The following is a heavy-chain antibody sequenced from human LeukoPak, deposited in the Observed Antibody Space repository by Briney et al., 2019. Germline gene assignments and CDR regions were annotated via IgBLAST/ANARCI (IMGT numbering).Heavy chain of an antibody. D-gene: IGHD3-22*01. CDR3: AKHYDTHAFDI. Sequence: GGSLRLSCAASGFTFSSYGMHWVRQAPGKGLEWVAIISYDGSNKYYADSVQGRFTISRDNSKNTLYLQMNSLRAEDTAVYYCAKHYDTHAFDIWGQGTLVTVSS. V-gene: IGHV3-30*18. J-gene: IGHJ3*02. CDR2: ISYDGSNK. CDR1: GFTFSSYG.